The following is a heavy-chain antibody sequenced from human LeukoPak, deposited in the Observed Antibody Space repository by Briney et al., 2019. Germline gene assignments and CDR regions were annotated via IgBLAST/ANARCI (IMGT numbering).Heavy chain of an antibody. D-gene: IGHD4-17*01. CDR3: ARHVPFYGDSDY. CDR1: GGSFSGYY. CDR2: INHSGST. J-gene: IGHJ4*02. V-gene: IGHV4-34*01. Sequence: SETLSLTCAVYGGSFSGYYWSWICQPPGKGLEWIGEINHSGSTNYNPSLKSRVTISVDTSKNQFSLKLSSVTAADTAVYYCARHVPFYGDSDYWGQGTLVTVSS.